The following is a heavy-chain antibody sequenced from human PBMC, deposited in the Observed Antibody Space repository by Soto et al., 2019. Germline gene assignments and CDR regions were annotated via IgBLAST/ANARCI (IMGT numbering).Heavy chain of an antibody. V-gene: IGHV4-34*01. CDR1: GGSFSGSY. CDR2: INHSGST. D-gene: IGHD3-22*01. Sequence: SETLSLTCAVSGGSFSGSYWRCIRQPPGTGLEWIVDINHSGSTNYNPSLKSRVTISVDTSKNQFSLKLSSVTAADTAVYYCARGKIYYGHNWFDPWGQGTLVTVSS. CDR3: ARGKIYYGHNWFDP. J-gene: IGHJ5*02.